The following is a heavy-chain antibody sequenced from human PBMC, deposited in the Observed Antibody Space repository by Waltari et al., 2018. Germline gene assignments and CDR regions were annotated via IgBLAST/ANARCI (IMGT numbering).Heavy chain of an antibody. V-gene: IGHV3-23*01. Sequence: EVQVLESGGGLVQPGGSLRLSCAASGFTFGSYAMSWVRQAPGKGLEWVSGISGSGANTYYADSVKGRFTISRDNSKNTLYLQMNSLRVEDTAIYYCAGRFWYFDLWGRGTLVTVSS. CDR1: GFTFGSYA. CDR2: ISGSGANT. J-gene: IGHJ2*01. CDR3: AGRFWYFDL.